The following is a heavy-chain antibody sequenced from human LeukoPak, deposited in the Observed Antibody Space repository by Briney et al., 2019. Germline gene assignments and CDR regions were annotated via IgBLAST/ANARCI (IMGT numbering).Heavy chain of an antibody. CDR3: TTDYGSSISSYYYYGMDV. V-gene: IGHV3-15*07. J-gene: IGHJ6*02. Sequence: GGSLRLSCAASGFTFSNAWMNWVRQAPGKGLEWVGRIKSKAYGGTIDYAAPVKGRYTISRDDSKNTLYLQMNSLKTEDTAVYYCTTDYGSSISSYYYYGMDVWGQGTTVTVSS. CDR1: GFTFSNAW. D-gene: IGHD2-21*01. CDR2: IKSKAYGGTI.